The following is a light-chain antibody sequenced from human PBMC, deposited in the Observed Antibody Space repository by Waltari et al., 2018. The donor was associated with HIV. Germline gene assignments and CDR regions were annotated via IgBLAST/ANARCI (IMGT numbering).Light chain of an antibody. Sequence: SYVLTQSPSVSVAPGQTARITCGGHNIGSQSVHWYQQKPGQAPVLVVFDVSDRPSGIPERFSGFNSENTATLTISRVEVVDEADYSCQVWDSATDHGVFGAGTKLTVL. CDR3: QVWDSATDHGV. J-gene: IGLJ2*01. CDR2: DVS. CDR1: NIGSQS. V-gene: IGLV3-21*02.